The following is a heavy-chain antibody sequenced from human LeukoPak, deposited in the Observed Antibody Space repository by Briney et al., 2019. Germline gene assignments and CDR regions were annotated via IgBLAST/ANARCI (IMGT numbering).Heavy chain of an antibody. Sequence: SETLSLTCAVYGGSFSVYYWSWIRQPPGKGLEWIGEINHSRSTNYNPSLKSRVTISVDTSKNQFSLKLSSVTDAATAVYYCARGVGIQLWIYWGEGKLVTVSS. CDR1: GGSFSVYY. V-gene: IGHV4-34*01. CDR2: INHSRST. D-gene: IGHD5-18*01. J-gene: IGHJ4*02. CDR3: ARGVGIQLWIY.